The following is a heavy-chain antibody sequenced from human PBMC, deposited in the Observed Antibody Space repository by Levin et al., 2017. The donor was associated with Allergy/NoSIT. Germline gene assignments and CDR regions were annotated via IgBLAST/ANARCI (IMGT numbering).Heavy chain of an antibody. D-gene: IGHD3-22*01. Sequence: SQTLSLTCTVSGGSISTSSYYWGWIRQPPGKGLEWIGSIYYSGSTYYNPSLKSRVTISVDTSKNQFSLKLNSVTAADTAVYYCARVPSPYYYESRGYYHIFDYWGQGTLVTVSS. CDR2: IYYSGST. J-gene: IGHJ4*02. CDR1: GGSISTSSYY. V-gene: IGHV4-39*07. CDR3: ARVPSPYYYESRGYYHIFDY.